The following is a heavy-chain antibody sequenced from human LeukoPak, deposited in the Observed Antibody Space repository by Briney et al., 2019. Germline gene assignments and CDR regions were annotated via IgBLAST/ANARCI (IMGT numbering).Heavy chain of an antibody. V-gene: IGHV1-18*04. CDR2: ISGDYGYT. J-gene: IGHJ4*02. D-gene: IGHD3-16*01. CDR1: GYTFNSHG. Sequence: GASVKVSCKASGYTFNSHGISWIRQAPGQGPEWMGWISGDYGYTKYAQKFQGRVTMTTDTSTDTSYMELRSLRSDDTAVYYCARNKTTGGGGFDYWGQETLITVSS. CDR3: ARNKTTGGGGFDY.